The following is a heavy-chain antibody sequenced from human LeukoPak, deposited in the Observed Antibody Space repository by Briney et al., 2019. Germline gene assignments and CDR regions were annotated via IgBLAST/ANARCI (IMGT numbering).Heavy chain of an antibody. V-gene: IGHV1-2*02. CDR3: ARALYYYDLNY. D-gene: IGHD3-22*01. CDR2: INPNSGVT. J-gene: IGHJ4*02. Sequence: ASVKVSCKASGYTFIGYFIHWMRQAPGQGLEWMGWINPNSGVTNYARKFQGRVTMTRDTSIGTAYMELSGLGSDDTAVYYCARALYYYDLNYWGQGTLVTVSS. CDR1: GYTFIGYF.